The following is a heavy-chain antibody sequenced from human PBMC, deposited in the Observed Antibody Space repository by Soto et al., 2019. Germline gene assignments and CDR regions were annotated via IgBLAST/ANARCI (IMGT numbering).Heavy chain of an antibody. V-gene: IGHV3-64*07. Sequence: EVQLVESGGGLVQPGGSLRLSCAASGFTFTTYGIHWVRQAPGKGLGFVSAITSNGGSTYYADSVKGRFTISRDNSKNTVYLQMGSLSVEDMGVYYCARARRDGSSSSCYLYYFDYWGQGTLVTVSS. CDR1: GFTFTTYG. CDR3: ARARRDGSSSSCYLYYFDY. CDR2: ITSNGGST. J-gene: IGHJ4*02. D-gene: IGHD2-2*01.